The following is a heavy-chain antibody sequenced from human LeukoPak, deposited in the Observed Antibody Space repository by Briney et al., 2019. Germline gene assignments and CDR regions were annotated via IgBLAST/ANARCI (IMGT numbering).Heavy chain of an antibody. D-gene: IGHD3-3*01. CDR3: AESAHDLLFFDY. CDR2: INQSGIT. Sequence: SETLSLTRAVYGGSFSGYYWSWIRQPPGKGLEWIGEINQSGITNYNPSLKSRVTISVDTSKNQFSLKLSSVTAADTAVYYCAESAHDLLFFDYWGQGTLVTVSS. V-gene: IGHV4-34*01. CDR1: GGSFSGYY. J-gene: IGHJ4*02.